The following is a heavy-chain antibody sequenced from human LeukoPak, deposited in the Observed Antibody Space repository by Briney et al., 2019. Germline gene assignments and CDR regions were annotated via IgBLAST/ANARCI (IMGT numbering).Heavy chain of an antibody. D-gene: IGHD1-1*01. CDR1: GFTFSSYG. J-gene: IGHJ4*02. CDR2: IRYDGSNK. V-gene: IGHV3-30*02. CDR3: VRDQGATGDY. Sequence: GGSLRLSCAASGFTFSSYGMHWVRQAPGRGLEWVAFIRYDGSNKYYADSVKGRFTIFRDNTGNSLYLQMNTLTAEDTALYYCVRDQGATGDYWGQGTLVIVSS.